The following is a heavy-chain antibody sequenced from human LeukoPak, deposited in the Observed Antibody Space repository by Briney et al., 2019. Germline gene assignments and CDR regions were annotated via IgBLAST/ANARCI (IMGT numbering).Heavy chain of an antibody. CDR2: ISNDGSNE. CDR3: ARAQISIIPSGQYLDV. Sequence: PGKSLTLSCTASGFIFADYALHWVRQAPGKGLEWVAVISNDGSNEYDAEFVKGRFTMSRDNSKNTVFLDMNNLRTEDTAVYYCARAQISIIPSGQYLDVWGQGTLVTVSS. CDR1: GFIFADYA. V-gene: IGHV3-30-3*01. D-gene: IGHD3-9*01. J-gene: IGHJ3*01.